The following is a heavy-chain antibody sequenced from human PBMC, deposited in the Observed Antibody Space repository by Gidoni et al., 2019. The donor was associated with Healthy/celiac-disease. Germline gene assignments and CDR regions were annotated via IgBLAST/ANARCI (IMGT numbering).Heavy chain of an antibody. CDR1: GFSLSTSGVG. V-gene: IGHV2-5*01. Sequence: QITLKESGPTLVKPTQTLTLTCTFSGFSLSTSGVGVGWIRQPPGKALEWLALIYWNDDKRYSPSLKSRLTITKDTSKNQVVLTMTNMDPVDTATYYCAHGLMVRAIRPYYFDYWGQGTLVTVSS. CDR2: IYWNDDK. J-gene: IGHJ4*02. CDR3: AHGLMVRAIRPYYFDY. D-gene: IGHD3-10*01.